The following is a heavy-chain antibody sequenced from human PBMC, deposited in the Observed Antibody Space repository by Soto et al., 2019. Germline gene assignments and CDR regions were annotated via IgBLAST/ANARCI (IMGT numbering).Heavy chain of an antibody. CDR1: GFTFSSYA. J-gene: IGHJ4*02. CDR2: ISGSGGST. D-gene: IGHD3-3*02. Sequence: GGSLRLSCAASGFTFSSYAMSWVRQAPGKGLEWVSAISGSGGSTYYADSVKGRFTISRDNSKNTLYLQMNSLRAEDTAVYYCAKDRRVTFLEWLFLSSFDYWGQGTLVTVSS. V-gene: IGHV3-23*01. CDR3: AKDRRVTFLEWLFLSSFDY.